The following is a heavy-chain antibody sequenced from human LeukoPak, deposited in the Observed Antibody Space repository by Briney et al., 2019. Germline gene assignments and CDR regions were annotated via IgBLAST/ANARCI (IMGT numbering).Heavy chain of an antibody. V-gene: IGHV3-20*01. CDR1: GFTFDDYG. D-gene: IGHD6-19*01. CDR3: AKYSSGSFYYMDV. CDR2: INWNGGST. Sequence: TGGSLRLSCAASGFTFDDYGMSWVRQAPGKGLEWVSGINWNGGSTGYADSVKGRFTISRDNAKNSLYLQMNSLRAEDTALYHCAKYSSGSFYYMDVWGKGTTVTVSS. J-gene: IGHJ6*03.